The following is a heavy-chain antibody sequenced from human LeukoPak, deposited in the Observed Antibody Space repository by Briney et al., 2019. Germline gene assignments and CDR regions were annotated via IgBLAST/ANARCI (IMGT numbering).Heavy chain of an antibody. CDR2: INHSGST. Sequence: PSETLSLTRAVYGGSFSGYYWSWIRQPPGKGLEWIREINHSGSTNYNPSLKSRVTISVDTSKNQFSLKLSSVTAADTAVYYCARGQRRLTYYYYGMDVWGQGTTVTVSS. CDR3: ARGQRRLTYYYYGMDV. V-gene: IGHV4-34*01. D-gene: IGHD2-2*01. CDR1: GGSFSGYY. J-gene: IGHJ6*02.